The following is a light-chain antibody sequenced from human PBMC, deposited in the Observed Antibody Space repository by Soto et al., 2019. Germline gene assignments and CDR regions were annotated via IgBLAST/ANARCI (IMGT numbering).Light chain of an antibody. CDR1: QGISNY. CDR2: AAS. Sequence: IQMTQSPSSLSASVGDRVTITCRASQGISNYVAWYQQKPGKVPKLLIYAASTLQSGVPSRFSGSGSGTDFTLTISSLQPEDVATYYCQKYNSAPTWTFGQGTKVEIK. J-gene: IGKJ1*01. V-gene: IGKV1-27*01. CDR3: QKYNSAPTWT.